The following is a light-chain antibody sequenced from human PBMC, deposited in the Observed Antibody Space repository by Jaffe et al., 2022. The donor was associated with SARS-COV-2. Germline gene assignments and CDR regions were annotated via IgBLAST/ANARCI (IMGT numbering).Light chain of an antibody. V-gene: IGKV1-5*03. Sequence: DIQMTQSPSTLSASVGDRVIITCRASQSISSWLAWYQQKPGKAPKLLIQKASSLESGVPSRFSGSGSGTEFTLTISSLQPDDFATYYCQQYKSYSITFGGGTKVEIK. CDR2: KAS. CDR3: QQYKSYSIT. J-gene: IGKJ4*01. CDR1: QSISSW.